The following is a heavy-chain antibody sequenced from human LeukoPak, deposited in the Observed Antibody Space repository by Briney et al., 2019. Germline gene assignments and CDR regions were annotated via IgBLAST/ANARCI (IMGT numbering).Heavy chain of an antibody. CDR1: GYTFTGYY. D-gene: IGHD3-3*01. CDR2: INPNSGGT. V-gene: IGHV1-2*02. J-gene: IGHJ5*02. CDR3: ARGATLRFLEWLLYNWFDP. Sequence: ASVKVSCKASGYTFTGYYMHWVRQAPGQGLEWMGWINPNSGGTNYAQKFQGRVTMTRDTSISTAYMELSRLRSDDTAVYYCARGATLRFLEWLLYNWFDPWGQGTLVTVSS.